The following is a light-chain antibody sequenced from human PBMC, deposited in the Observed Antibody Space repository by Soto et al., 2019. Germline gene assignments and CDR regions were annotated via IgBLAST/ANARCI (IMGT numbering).Light chain of an antibody. J-gene: IGKJ1*01. CDR2: GAS. V-gene: IGKV3-20*01. CDR3: QQYGSSPWT. Sequence: EIVLTQSPGTLSLSPGERATLSCRASQSVSNSYLAWYQQKPGQAPRLLIYGASSRATGIPDRFSGSGSGTDFTLTISRLEPENIAMYYCQQYGSSPWTFGQGTKVEIK. CDR1: QSVSNSY.